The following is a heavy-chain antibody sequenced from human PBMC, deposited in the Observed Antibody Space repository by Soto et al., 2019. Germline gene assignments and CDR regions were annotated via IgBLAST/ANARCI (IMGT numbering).Heavy chain of an antibody. CDR2: IYYSGST. J-gene: IGHJ4*02. D-gene: IGHD3-22*01. CDR1: GGSISSYY. V-gene: IGHV4-59*01. Sequence: SETLSLTCTVSGGSISSYYWSWIRQPPGKGLEWIGYIYYSGSTNYNPSLKSRVTISVDTSKNQFSLKLSSVTAADTAVYYCARGFTTGGVFDYWGQGTLVTVSS. CDR3: ARGFTTGGVFDY.